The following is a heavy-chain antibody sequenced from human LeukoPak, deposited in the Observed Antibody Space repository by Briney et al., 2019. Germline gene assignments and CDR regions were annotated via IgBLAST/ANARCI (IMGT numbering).Heavy chain of an antibody. CDR2: ISGSGGST. CDR1: GFSFSRYA. V-gene: IGHV3-23*01. CDR3: AKVGGYYDFWLYFDY. D-gene: IGHD3-3*01. Sequence: GGSLRLSCAASGFSFSRYAMSWVRQAPGKGLDWVSGISGSGGSTYYADSVKGRFTISRDDSKNTLYLQMDSLRAEDTAVYYCAKVGGYYDFWLYFDYWGQGTLVTVSS. J-gene: IGHJ4*02.